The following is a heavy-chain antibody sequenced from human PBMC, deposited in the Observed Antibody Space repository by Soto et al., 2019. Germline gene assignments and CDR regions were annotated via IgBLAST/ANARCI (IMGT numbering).Heavy chain of an antibody. CDR1: GYSFTSYW. Sequence: PGESLKISCKGSGYSFTSYWISWVRQMPGKGLEWMGRIDPSDSYTNYSPSFQGHVTISADKSISTAYLQWSSLKASDTAMYYCARQHCSGGSCYPEPVNYYYYGMDVWGQGTTVTVSS. J-gene: IGHJ6*02. CDR3: ARQHCSGGSCYPEPVNYYYYGMDV. D-gene: IGHD2-15*01. V-gene: IGHV5-10-1*01. CDR2: IDPSDSYT.